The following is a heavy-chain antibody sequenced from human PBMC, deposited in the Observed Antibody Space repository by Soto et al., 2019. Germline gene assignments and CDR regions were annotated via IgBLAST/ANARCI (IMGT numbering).Heavy chain of an antibody. CDR2: ISDSGGIT. J-gene: IGHJ3*02. CDR3: AKEVGGAVGAFDI. V-gene: IGHV3-23*01. D-gene: IGHD1-26*01. Sequence: EVQLLQSGGGLIQPGGSLRRSCADSGVTFDNCAMNWVRQVPGKGLEWVSIISDSGGITHYTDSVKGRFTISRDNSKTTLYLQVTSPRDEATAVYYCAKEVGGAVGAFDIWGQGTMVIVSS. CDR1: GVTFDNCA.